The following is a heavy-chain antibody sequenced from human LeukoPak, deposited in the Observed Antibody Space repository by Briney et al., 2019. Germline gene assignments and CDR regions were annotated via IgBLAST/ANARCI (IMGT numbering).Heavy chain of an antibody. V-gene: IGHV3-21*01. D-gene: IGHD3-10*01. CDR2: ITTSSIYK. Sequence: PGGSLRLSCAAFGFTFSSYGMSWVRQAPGKGLEWVSSITTSSIYKYYGDSVKGRFTISRDNGKNTIYLQMNSLRVDDTAIYYCAKAATYFYGSVTYDWFESWGQGTLVTVSS. CDR1: GFTFSSYG. CDR3: AKAATYFYGSVTYDWFES. J-gene: IGHJ5*01.